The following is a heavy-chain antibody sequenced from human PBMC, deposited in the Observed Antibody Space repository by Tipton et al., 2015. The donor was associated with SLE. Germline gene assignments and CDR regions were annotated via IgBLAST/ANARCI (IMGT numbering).Heavy chain of an antibody. Sequence: TLSLTCTVSGGSISSYYWSWIRQPPGKGLEWIGYIYYSGSTNYNPSLKSRVTISVDTSKNQFSLKLSSVTAADTAVYYCARDGGTAAFDIWGQGTMVTVSS. CDR3: ARDGGTAAFDI. CDR2: IYYSGST. V-gene: IGHV4-59*01. CDR1: GGSISSYY. D-gene: IGHD6-25*01. J-gene: IGHJ3*02.